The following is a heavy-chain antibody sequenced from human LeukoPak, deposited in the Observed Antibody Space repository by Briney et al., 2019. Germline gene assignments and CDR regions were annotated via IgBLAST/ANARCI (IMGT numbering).Heavy chain of an antibody. CDR1: GYTFTSYG. V-gene: IGHV1-18*01. CDR2: ISAYNGNT. D-gene: IGHD6-6*01. Sequence: GASVKVSCQASGYTFTSYGISWVRQAPGQGLEWMGWISAYNGNTNYARKLQGRVTMTTDTSTSTAYMELRSLRSDDTAVYYCARGRGPIAARLVFDFDYWGQGTLVTVSS. J-gene: IGHJ4*02. CDR3: ARGRGPIAARLVFDFDY.